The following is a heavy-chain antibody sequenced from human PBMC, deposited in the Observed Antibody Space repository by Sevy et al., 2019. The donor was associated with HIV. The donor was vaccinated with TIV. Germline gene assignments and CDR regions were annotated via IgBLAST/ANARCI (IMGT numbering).Heavy chain of an antibody. J-gene: IGHJ4*02. CDR2: LKNDGSGT. CDR1: GFTFNKYW. Sequence: GGSLRLSCVASGFTFNKYWMHWVRQAPGKGLVWISGLKNDGSGTLYADSVKGRFTISRDNAKNTVYLQMNSLRAEDTAVYYCARERIDYYDVLTGDLRLYSYLEDWGQGTLVTVSS. V-gene: IGHV3-74*03. D-gene: IGHD3-9*01. CDR3: ARERIDYYDVLTGDLRLYSYLED.